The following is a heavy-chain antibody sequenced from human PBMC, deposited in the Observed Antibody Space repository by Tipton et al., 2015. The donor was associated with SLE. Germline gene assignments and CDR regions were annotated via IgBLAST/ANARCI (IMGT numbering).Heavy chain of an antibody. D-gene: IGHD3-3*01. Sequence: LRLSCTVSGGSISSYYWSWIRQPPGKGLEWIGYLYYSGSTNYNPSLKSRVTISVDTSKNQFSLKLSSVTAADTAVYYCARNYDVWSGYSHYWYFDLWGRGTLVTVSS. CDR1: GGSISSYY. V-gene: IGHV4-59*01. J-gene: IGHJ2*01. CDR3: ARNYDVWSGYSHYWYFDL. CDR2: LYYSGST.